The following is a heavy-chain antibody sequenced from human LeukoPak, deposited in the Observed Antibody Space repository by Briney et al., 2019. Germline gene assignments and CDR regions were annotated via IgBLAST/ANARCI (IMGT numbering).Heavy chain of an antibody. V-gene: IGHV1-18*01. CDR3: AREAYGGRPDY. D-gene: IGHD4-23*01. J-gene: IGHJ4*02. CDR2: ISAYSGIS. Sequence: ASVKVSCKSSGYTFTNYGISWVRQAPGQGLEWMGWISAYSGISNYAQNLQGRVTMTTDTSTSTAYMDLRSLTSDDTAVYYCAREAYGGRPDYWGQGTLVTVSS. CDR1: GYTFTNYG.